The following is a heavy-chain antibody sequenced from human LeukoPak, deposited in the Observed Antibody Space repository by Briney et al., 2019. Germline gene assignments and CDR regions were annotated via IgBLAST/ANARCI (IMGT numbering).Heavy chain of an antibody. V-gene: IGHV4-39*01. CDR3: ARRPYDILTGYPSAFDY. J-gene: IGHJ4*02. CDR2: IYYSGST. D-gene: IGHD3-9*01. CDR1: GGSISSSSYY. Sequence: SETLSLTCTVSGGSISSSSYYRGWIRQPPGKGLEWIGSIYYSGSTYYNPSLKGRVTISVDTSKNQFSLKLSSVTAADTAVYYCARRPYDILTGYPSAFDYWGQGTLVTVSS.